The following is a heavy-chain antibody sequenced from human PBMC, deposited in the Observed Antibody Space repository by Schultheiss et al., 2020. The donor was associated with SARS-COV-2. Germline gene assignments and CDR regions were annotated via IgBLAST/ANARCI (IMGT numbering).Heavy chain of an antibody. CDR2: MYTSGTT. V-gene: IGHV4-61*02. D-gene: IGHD1-26*01. Sequence: SQTLSLTCTVSGGSISSGGYYWSWIRQPPGKGLEWIGRMYTSGTTNYNPSLKSRVTMSVDTSKNQFSLKVYSVTAADTAVYYCARESPVGYYYYSGIDVWGQGTTVTVSS. CDR1: GGSISSGGYY. CDR3: ARESPVGYYYYSGIDV. J-gene: IGHJ6*02.